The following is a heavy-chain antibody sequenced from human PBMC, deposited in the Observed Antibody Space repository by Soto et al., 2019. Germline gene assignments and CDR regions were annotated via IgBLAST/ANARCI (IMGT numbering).Heavy chain of an antibody. J-gene: IGHJ3*02. CDR3: AREGGSYDSGGYLIRVAFDI. Sequence: QVQLQESGPGLVRPSQTLSLTCSVSGDSISRIDYYWTWIRQHPEKGLEWRGNIDFRGTTYYSPSLESRLTISVDTSKNQFSLKLTSVTAADTAVYYCAREGGSYDSGGYLIRVAFDIWGQGTMVTVSS. CDR2: IDFRGTT. V-gene: IGHV4-31*03. D-gene: IGHD3-22*01. CDR1: GDSISRIDYY.